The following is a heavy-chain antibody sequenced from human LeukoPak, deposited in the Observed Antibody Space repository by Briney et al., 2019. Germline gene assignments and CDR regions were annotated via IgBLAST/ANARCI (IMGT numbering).Heavy chain of an antibody. Sequence: GESLKISCKGSGYRFTSYWIAWVRQMPGKGLEWLGIIYPGDSDIRYSPSFQGQVTISADKSISTAYLQWSSLKASDTAMYYCARRGDTAVISDYWGRGTLVTVSS. CDR3: ARRGDTAVISDY. CDR1: GYRFTSYW. CDR2: IYPGDSDI. D-gene: IGHD5-18*01. V-gene: IGHV5-51*01. J-gene: IGHJ4*02.